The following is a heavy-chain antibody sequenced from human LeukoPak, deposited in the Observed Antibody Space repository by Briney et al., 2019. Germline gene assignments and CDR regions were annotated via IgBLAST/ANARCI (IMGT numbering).Heavy chain of an antibody. V-gene: IGHV1-69*04. D-gene: IGHD3-22*01. CDR3: ARDLSGSLDY. Sequence: SVKDSCKASGGTFSSYAISWVRQAPGQGLEWMGRITPILGIANYAQKFQGRVTITADKSTSTAYMELSSLRSEDTAVYYCARDLSGSLDYWGQGTLVTVSS. J-gene: IGHJ4*02. CDR1: GGTFSSYA. CDR2: ITPILGIA.